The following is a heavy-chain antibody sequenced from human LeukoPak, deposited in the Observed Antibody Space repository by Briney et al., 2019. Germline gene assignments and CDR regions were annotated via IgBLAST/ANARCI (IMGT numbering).Heavy chain of an antibody. V-gene: IGHV3-23*01. Sequence: PGGSLRLSCAASGFTFSSYAMSWVRQAPGKGLEWVSAISGSGGSTYYADSVKGRFTISRDNSKNTLYLQMNSLRAEDTAVYYCARELTDFTHYYGMDVWGQGTTVTVSS. J-gene: IGHJ6*02. D-gene: IGHD3-3*01. CDR3: ARELTDFTHYYGMDV. CDR1: GFTFSSYA. CDR2: ISGSGGST.